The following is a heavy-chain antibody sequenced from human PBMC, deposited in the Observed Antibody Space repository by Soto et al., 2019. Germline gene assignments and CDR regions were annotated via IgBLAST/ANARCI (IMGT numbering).Heavy chain of an antibody. CDR3: ASSPTWFGPNWFDP. J-gene: IGHJ5*02. CDR2: IYYSGST. D-gene: IGHD3-10*01. CDR1: GGSISSYY. V-gene: IGHV4-59*01. Sequence: SETLALTCTVYGGSISSYYWRWIRQPPGKVLEWIGYIYYSGSTNYNPSLKSRVTISVDTSKNQFSLKLSSVTAADTAVYYCASSPTWFGPNWFDPWGQGTLVTVS.